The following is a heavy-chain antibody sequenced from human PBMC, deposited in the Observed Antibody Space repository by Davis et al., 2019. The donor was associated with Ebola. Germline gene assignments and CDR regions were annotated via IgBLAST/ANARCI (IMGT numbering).Heavy chain of an antibody. J-gene: IGHJ3*02. D-gene: IGHD3-10*02. V-gene: IGHV1-46*01. CDR2: INPSGGST. CDR3: ARFRTYYYVTREGAFDI. CDR1: GYSFTGYY. Sequence: ASVKVSCKASGYSFTGYYIHWVRQAPGQGLEWMGIINPSGGSTSYAQKFQGRVTMTRDTSTSTVYMELSSLRSEDTAVYYCARFRTYYYVTREGAFDIWGQGTMVTVSS.